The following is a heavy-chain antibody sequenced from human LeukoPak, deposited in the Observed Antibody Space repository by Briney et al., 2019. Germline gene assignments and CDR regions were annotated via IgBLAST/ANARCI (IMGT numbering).Heavy chain of an antibody. V-gene: IGHV2-5*01. CDR2: VYWNADK. J-gene: IGHJ5*02. CDR3: AHRPPILHPGIGLGWFDP. Sequence: ESGPTLVKPTQTLTLTCTFSGFSLSSSGEGVGWIRQPPGKALEWLALVYWNADKHYSPSLKTRLTITKDTSKNQVVLTMTSMDPVDTATYYCAHRPPILHPGIGLGWFDPWGQGTLVTVSS. D-gene: IGHD1-14*01. CDR1: GFSLSSSGEG.